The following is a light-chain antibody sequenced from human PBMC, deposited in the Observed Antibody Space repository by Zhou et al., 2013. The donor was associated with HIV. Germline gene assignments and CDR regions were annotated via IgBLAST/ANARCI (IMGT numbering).Light chain of an antibody. V-gene: IGKV1-9*01. Sequence: DIQLTQSPSSVSASVGKRVTITCRASHDIESYLAWYQQRPGKAPKLLIYAASTLQSGVPSRFSGSGSGTEFTLTISSLQPEDVATYYCQQLSSYPRSSFGQGTKLEVK. CDR3: QQLSSYPRSS. J-gene: IGKJ2*04. CDR1: HDIESY. CDR2: AAS.